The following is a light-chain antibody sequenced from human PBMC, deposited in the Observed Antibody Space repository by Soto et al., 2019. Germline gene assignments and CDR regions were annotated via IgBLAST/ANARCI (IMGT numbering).Light chain of an antibody. CDR1: QSVLYSSNNKNY. V-gene: IGKV4-1*01. Sequence: DIVMTQSPDSLAVSLGERATIICKSSQSVLYSSNNKNYLAWYQQKPGQPPKLLIYWASTRESGVPDRFTGSGSGTDFTLTISSLQTEDVAVYYCQQYYNTPLTFGGGTQVEIK. J-gene: IGKJ4*01. CDR2: WAS. CDR3: QQYYNTPLT.